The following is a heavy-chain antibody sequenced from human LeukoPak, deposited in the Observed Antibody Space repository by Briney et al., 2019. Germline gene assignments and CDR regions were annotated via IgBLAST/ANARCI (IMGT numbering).Heavy chain of an antibody. V-gene: IGHV3-21*01. J-gene: IGHJ4*02. D-gene: IGHD5-18*01. CDR2: ISSSSSYI. CDR1: GFTFSSYS. Sequence: GGSLRLSCAASGFTFSSYSMNWVRQAPGKGLEWVSSISSSSSYIYYADSVKGRFTISRDNAKNSLYLQMNSLRAEDTAVYYCARVDVDTNYFDYWGQGTLVTVSS. CDR3: ARVDVDTNYFDY.